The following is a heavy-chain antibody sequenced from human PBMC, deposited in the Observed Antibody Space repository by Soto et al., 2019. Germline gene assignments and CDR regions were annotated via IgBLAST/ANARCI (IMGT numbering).Heavy chain of an antibody. D-gene: IGHD3-10*01. CDR3: ARDPEYGSGSLDV. Sequence: VQLVRPGAEGKKPGASVTVSCRTPGYTSTSFAKHWVRRPPGKRLEWMGWINTGKGTTKYSQKFQGRVTISTDTSASTVYMELNSVRSQDTAMYYCARDPEYGSGSLDVWGQGTMVTVS. CDR1: GYTSTSFA. V-gene: IGHV1-3*04. J-gene: IGHJ3*01. CDR2: INTGKGTT.